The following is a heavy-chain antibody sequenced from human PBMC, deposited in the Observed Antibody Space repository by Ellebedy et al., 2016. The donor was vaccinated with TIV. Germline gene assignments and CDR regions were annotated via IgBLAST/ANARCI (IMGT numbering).Heavy chain of an antibody. J-gene: IGHJ3*02. CDR1: GFTFSSYW. D-gene: IGHD1-14*01. CDR2: ISYSGVGT. Sequence: GESLKISXAASGFTFSSYWMSWVRQAPGKGLEWVSAISYSGVGTHYADSVKGRFTISRDNSKNTLYLQMNSLRAEDTAVYYCANTWYGRSVDAFDIWGQGTRVTVSS. V-gene: IGHV3-23*01. CDR3: ANTWYGRSVDAFDI.